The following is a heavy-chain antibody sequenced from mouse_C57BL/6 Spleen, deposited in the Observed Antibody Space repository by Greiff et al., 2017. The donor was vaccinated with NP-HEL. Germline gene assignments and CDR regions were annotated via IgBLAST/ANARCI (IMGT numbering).Heavy chain of an antibody. Sequence: QVQLQQSGAELVRPGTSVKVSCKASGYAFTNYLIEWVKQRPGQGLEWIGVINPGSGGTNYNEKFKGKATLTADKSSRTAYMQLSSLTSEDSAVYFCARDDYFAWFAYWGQGTLVTVSA. J-gene: IGHJ3*01. D-gene: IGHD1-1*02. V-gene: IGHV1-54*01. CDR3: ARDDYFAWFAY. CDR1: GYAFTNYL. CDR2: INPGSGGT.